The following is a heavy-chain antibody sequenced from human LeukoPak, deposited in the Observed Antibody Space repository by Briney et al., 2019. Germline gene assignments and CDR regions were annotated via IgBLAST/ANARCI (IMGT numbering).Heavy chain of an antibody. J-gene: IGHJ4*02. D-gene: IGHD5-12*01. CDR2: ISAYNGNT. Sequence: ASVKVSCKASGYTFTSYGISWVRQAPGQGLEWMGWISAYNGNTNYAQKLQGRVTMTTDTSTSTAYMELRSLRSDDTAVYYCAIGSPSWGGYSGYDPDYWGQGTLVTVSS. CDR1: GYTFTSYG. V-gene: IGHV1-18*01. CDR3: AIGSPSWGGYSGYDPDY.